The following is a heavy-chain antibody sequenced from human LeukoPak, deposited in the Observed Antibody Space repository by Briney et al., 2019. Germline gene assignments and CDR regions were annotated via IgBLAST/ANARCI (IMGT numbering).Heavy chain of an antibody. V-gene: IGHV3-48*03. D-gene: IGHD3-10*02. J-gene: IGHJ6*04. CDR1: GFTFSSYE. CDR2: ISSSGSTT. CDR3: AELGITMIGGV. Sequence: GGSLRLSCAASGFTFSSYEMNWVRQAPGKGLEWVSYISSSGSTTYYADSVKGRFTISRDNAKNSVYLQMNSLRAEDTAVYYCAELGITMIGGVWGKGTTVTISS.